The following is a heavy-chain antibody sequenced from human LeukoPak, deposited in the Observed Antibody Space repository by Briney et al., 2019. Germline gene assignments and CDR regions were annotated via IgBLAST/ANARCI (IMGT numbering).Heavy chain of an antibody. D-gene: IGHD6-13*01. V-gene: IGHV4-4*02. CDR2: IFQSGTT. J-gene: IGHJ4*02. Sequence: SGTLSLTCAVSGASTSSDIWWSWVRQPPGKGLEWIGEIFQSGTTNYNPSLKSRVTISIDKSKNQFSLKLTSVTAADTAVYYCAKDLIAAAGTFDYWGQGTLVTVSS. CDR1: GASTSSDIW. CDR3: AKDLIAAAGTFDY.